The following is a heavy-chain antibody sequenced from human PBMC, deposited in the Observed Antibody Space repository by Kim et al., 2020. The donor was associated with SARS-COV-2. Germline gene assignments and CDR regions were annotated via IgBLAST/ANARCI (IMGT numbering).Heavy chain of an antibody. CDR2: INPNSGGT. Sequence: ASVKVSCKASGYTFTGYYMHWVRQVPGQGLEWMGWINPNSGGTNYAQKFQGRVTMTRGTSITTAYMELSRLRSDDTAVYYCARAVGGGNWATAYWGQGTLVPVSS. CDR1: GYTFTGYY. CDR3: ARAVGGGNWATAY. J-gene: IGHJ4*02. V-gene: IGHV1-2*02. D-gene: IGHD1-1*01.